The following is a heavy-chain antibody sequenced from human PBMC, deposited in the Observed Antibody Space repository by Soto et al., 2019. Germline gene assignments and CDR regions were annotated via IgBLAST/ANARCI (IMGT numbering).Heavy chain of an antibody. D-gene: IGHD4-4*01. J-gene: IGHJ4*02. CDR1: GGSISSYY. V-gene: IGHV4-59*01. CDR2: IYYSGST. Sequence: SANLSLTCAVSGGSISSYYWSGIRQPPGKGLEWIGYIYYSGSTNYNPSLKSRVTISVDTSKNQFSLKLSSVTAADTAVYYCARDLANSNTYYFDVWGQGTLVTVSS. CDR3: ARDLANSNTYYFDV.